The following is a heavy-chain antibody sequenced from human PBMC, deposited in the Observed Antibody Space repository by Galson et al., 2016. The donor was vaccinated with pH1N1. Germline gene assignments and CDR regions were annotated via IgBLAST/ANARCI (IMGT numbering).Heavy chain of an antibody. CDR2: ILYDGTNE. CDR3: ARDSEYSGHEGFQ. J-gene: IGHJ4*02. V-gene: IGHV3-30*04. CDR1: GFTFTSYA. D-gene: IGHD5-12*01. Sequence: SLRLSCAASGFTFTSYAMHWVRQAPGKGLEWVAVILYDGTNEYYADSVKGRFTISRDKTQSTVYLQMKSLRTEDTAVYYCARDSEYSGHEGFQWAQGTLVLVSS.